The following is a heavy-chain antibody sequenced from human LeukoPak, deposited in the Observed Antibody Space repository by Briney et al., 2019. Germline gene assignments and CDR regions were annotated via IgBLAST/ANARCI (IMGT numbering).Heavy chain of an antibody. Sequence: GGSLRLSCAASGFTFSTYAMSWVRQARGKGLEWVSAITTSGGSTYYADSVKGRFTISRDNSKNTLYLEMNSLRAEDTAVYYCAKSRTAAVAGGFDYWGQGTLVTVSS. D-gene: IGHD6-19*01. V-gene: IGHV3-23*01. CDR1: GFTFSTYA. CDR3: AKSRTAAVAGGFDY. CDR2: ITTSGGST. J-gene: IGHJ4*02.